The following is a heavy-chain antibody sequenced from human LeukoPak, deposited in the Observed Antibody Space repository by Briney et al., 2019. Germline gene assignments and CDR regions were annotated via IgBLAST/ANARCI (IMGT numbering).Heavy chain of an antibody. Sequence: SETLSLTCTVSDGSISTSDYYWGWIRQPPGKGLEWIGSIYYSGSTYYNPSLRGRVTIFVDSSKSQFSLKLSSVTAADTAVYYCARTVYGGSYQLFDYWGQGTLVTVSS. CDR1: DGSISTSDYY. V-gene: IGHV4-39*01. CDR3: ARTVYGGSYQLFDY. D-gene: IGHD1-26*01. J-gene: IGHJ4*02. CDR2: IYYSGST.